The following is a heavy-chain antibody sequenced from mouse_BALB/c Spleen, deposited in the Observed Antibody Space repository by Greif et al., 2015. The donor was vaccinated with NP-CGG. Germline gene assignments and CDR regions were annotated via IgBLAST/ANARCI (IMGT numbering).Heavy chain of an antibody. CDR2: IRNKANGYTT. V-gene: IGHV7-3*02. J-gene: IGHJ4*01. D-gene: IGHD2-4*01. CDR1: GFTFTDYY. Sequence: EVQGVESGGGLVQPGGSLRLSCATSGFTFTDYYMSWVRQPPGKALEWLGFIRNKANGYTTEYSASVKGRFTISRDNSQSILYLQMNTLRAEDSATYYCARVHRDYDDAMDYWGQGTSVTVSS. CDR3: ARVHRDYDDAMDY.